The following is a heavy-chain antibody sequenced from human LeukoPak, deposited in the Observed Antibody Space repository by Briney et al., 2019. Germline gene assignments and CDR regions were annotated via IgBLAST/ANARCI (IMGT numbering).Heavy chain of an antibody. CDR1: GGSISSGDYY. V-gene: IGHV4-30-4*08. Sequence: PSETLSLTCTVSGGSISSGDYYWIWIRQPRGKGLEWIGYIYYSGSTYYDPSLKSRVTISVDTSKNQFSLKLSSVTAADTAVYYCASQRGGTPYYFDYWGQGTRVTVSS. J-gene: IGHJ4*02. CDR2: IYYSGST. D-gene: IGHD1-1*01. CDR3: ASQRGGTPYYFDY.